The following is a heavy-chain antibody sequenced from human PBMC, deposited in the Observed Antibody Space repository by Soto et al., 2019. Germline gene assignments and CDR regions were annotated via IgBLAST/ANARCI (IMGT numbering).Heavy chain of an antibody. CDR2: ISSSGSTI. V-gene: IGHV3-11*01. CDR1: GFTFSDYY. J-gene: IGHJ6*02. CDR3: ARDLLVAAAGDYYGMDV. D-gene: IGHD6-13*01. Sequence: PGGSLRLSCAASGFTFSDYYMSWIRQAPGKGLEWVSYISSSGSTIYYADSVKGRFTISRDNAKNSLYLQMNSLRAEDTAVYYCARDLLVAAAGDYYGMDVWGQGTTVTVSS.